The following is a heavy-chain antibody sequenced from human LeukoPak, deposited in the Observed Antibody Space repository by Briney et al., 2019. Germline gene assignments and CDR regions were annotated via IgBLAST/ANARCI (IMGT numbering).Heavy chain of an antibody. V-gene: IGHV3-7*01. Sequence: PGGSLRLSCAASGFTFSGHWMSWVRQAPGKGLEWVANINQGGSDKYYVDSVKGRFTISRDNANNLLYLQMDSLGVEDTAVYYCGRAFPPLRTSSAGDLWGQGTLVIVSS. J-gene: IGHJ1*01. CDR3: GRAFPPLRTSSAGDL. CDR1: GFTFSGHW. D-gene: IGHD3-16*01. CDR2: INQGGSDK.